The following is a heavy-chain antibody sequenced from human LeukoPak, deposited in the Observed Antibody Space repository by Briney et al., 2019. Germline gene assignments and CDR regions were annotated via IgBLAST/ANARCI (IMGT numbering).Heavy chain of an antibody. Sequence: GSLRLSCAASGFTFSNYAMFWVRQAPGKGLEWVSAIRGYDGGLSTSYADSVKGRFTISRDNSKNTLYLQMNSLRAEDTAVYYCAKDPNGDYLGAFDFWGQGTMVTVSS. CDR2: IRGYDGGLST. CDR1: GFTFSNYA. CDR3: AKDPNGDYLGAFDF. V-gene: IGHV3-23*01. J-gene: IGHJ3*01. D-gene: IGHD4-17*01.